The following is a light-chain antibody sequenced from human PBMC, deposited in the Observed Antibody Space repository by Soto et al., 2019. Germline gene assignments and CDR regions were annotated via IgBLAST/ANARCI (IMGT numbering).Light chain of an antibody. Sequence: QSVLTQPPSASGSPGQSVTISCTGTSSDVGGYNFVSWFQQHPGKAPKLMSYEVAERPSGVPARFSGSKSGNTASLTVSGLQVEDEADYYCSSYAGSNNYVFGTGTKVTV. CDR3: SSYAGSNNYV. CDR2: EVA. CDR1: SSDVGGYNF. V-gene: IGLV2-8*01. J-gene: IGLJ1*01.